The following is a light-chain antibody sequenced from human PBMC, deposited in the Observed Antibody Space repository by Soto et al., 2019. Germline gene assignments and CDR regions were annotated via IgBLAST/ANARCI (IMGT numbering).Light chain of an antibody. J-gene: IGKJ2*01. V-gene: IGKV3-15*01. Sequence: EIVMTQSPATLSLSPGERAALSCRASQSINSELAWYQQKPGQPPRLLIYGASTRATGVPARFTGSESGSEFTLTISGLQSEDFAVFYCQQGHNWPLTFGQWTRLEF. CDR3: QQGHNWPLT. CDR2: GAS. CDR1: QSINSE.